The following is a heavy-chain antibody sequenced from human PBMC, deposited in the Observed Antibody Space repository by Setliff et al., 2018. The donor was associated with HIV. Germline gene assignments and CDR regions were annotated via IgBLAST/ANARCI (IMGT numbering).Heavy chain of an antibody. CDR2: INPSSGST. CDR1: GYSFTDHY. Sequence: ASVKVSCKASGYSFTDHYMHWVRQAPGQGLEWMGIINPSSGSTTYAQKFQGRVTMTRDTSTSTVYLELSSLRSEDTAVYYCARDPAPSTSASYFQHWGQGTPVTVS. V-gene: IGHV1-46*01. CDR3: ARDPAPSTSASYFQH. J-gene: IGHJ1*01.